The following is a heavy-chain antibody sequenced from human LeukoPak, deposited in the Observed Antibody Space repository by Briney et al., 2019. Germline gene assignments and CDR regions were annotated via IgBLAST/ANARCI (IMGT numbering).Heavy chain of an antibody. Sequence: PGRSLRLSCAASGFTFSSYAMHWVRQAPGKGLEWVAVISYDGSNKYYADSVKGRFTISRDNSKNTLYLQMNSLRAEDTAVYYCARRNSGSYYEYFQHWGQGTLVTVSS. CDR2: ISYDGSNK. V-gene: IGHV3-30*04. CDR3: ARRNSGSYYEYFQH. J-gene: IGHJ1*01. D-gene: IGHD1-26*01. CDR1: GFTFSSYA.